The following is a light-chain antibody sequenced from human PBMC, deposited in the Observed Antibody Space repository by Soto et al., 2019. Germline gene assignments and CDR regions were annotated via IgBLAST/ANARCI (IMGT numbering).Light chain of an antibody. V-gene: IGKV3-15*01. CDR1: ETVATN. Sequence: EVLMTQSPATLSLSPGERATLSCWASETVATNLAWYQQKPGQAPRLLISGASTRAAGISDRFRGSGSGTEFPLTISSLRSEDSAIYYCQQYFEWPPMTFGQGTKVEI. J-gene: IGKJ1*01. CDR2: GAS. CDR3: QQYFEWPPMT.